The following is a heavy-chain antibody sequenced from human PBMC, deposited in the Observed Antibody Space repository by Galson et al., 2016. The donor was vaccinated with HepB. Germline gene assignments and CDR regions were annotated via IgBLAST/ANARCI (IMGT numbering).Heavy chain of an antibody. CDR3: ASATRGETTSY. J-gene: IGHJ4*02. V-gene: IGHV3-7*03. CDR1: GFTFSSYA. CDR2: INQDGNEG. D-gene: IGHD1-1*01. Sequence: SLRLSCAASGFTFSSYAMNWVRQAPGKGLEWLANINQDGNEGYYVDSVKGRFTISRDNAKNSLYLQMNSLRAEDTAVYYCASATRGETTSYWGQGTLVTVSS.